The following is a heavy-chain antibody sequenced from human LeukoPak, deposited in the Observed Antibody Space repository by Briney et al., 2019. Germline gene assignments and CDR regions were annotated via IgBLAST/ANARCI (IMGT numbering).Heavy chain of an antibody. CDR1: GGSISSGSYY. CDR2: IYTSGST. Sequence: SETLSLTCTVSGGSISSGSYYWSWIRQPAGKGLEWIGRIYTSGSTKYKPSLKSRVTISVDTSKNQFSLKLSSVTAADTAVYYCARIYCGGDCRGYYYHYYMDVWGKGTTVTISS. J-gene: IGHJ6*03. V-gene: IGHV4-61*02. D-gene: IGHD2-21*02. CDR3: ARIYCGGDCRGYYYHYYMDV.